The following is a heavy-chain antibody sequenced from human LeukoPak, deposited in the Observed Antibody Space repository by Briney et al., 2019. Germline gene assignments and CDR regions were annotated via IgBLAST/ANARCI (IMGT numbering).Heavy chain of an antibody. D-gene: IGHD3-22*01. CDR2: IRNQEYDGTK. J-gene: IGHJ4*02. CDR3: SSQPHYYDSRDYLDY. CDR1: GFNFSEHA. Sequence: GGSLRLSCTTSGFNFSEHALSWVRQAPGKGLEWVGFIRNQEYDGTKEYAASVKGRFFMSRDDSKSVAFLQINSLNIEDTAIYYCSSQPHYYDSRDYLDYWGQGTLVTVSS. V-gene: IGHV3-49*04.